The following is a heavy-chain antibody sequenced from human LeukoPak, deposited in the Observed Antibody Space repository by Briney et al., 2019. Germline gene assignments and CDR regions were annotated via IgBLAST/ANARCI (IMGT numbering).Heavy chain of an antibody. CDR2: INYSGST. CDR3: ARGNDGDYLDYYYYYYMDV. J-gene: IGHJ6*03. V-gene: IGHV4-34*01. D-gene: IGHD4-17*01. Sequence: PSETLSLTCAVYGGSFSGYYWSWIRQPPGKGLEWIGEINYSGSTNYNPSLKSRVTISVDTSKNQFSLKLSSVTAADTAVYYCARGNDGDYLDYYYYYYMDVWGKGTTVTVSS. CDR1: GGSFSGYY.